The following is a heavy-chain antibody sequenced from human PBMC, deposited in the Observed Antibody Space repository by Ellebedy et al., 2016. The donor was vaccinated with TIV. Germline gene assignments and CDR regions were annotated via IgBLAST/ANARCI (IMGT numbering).Heavy chain of an antibody. CDR2: ISSTSNYI. J-gene: IGHJ4*02. D-gene: IGHD1-14*01. CDR1: GFNFSEYS. Sequence: GGSLRLXXATSGFNFSEYSMHWVRQAPGKGPEWVSSISSTSNYIYYEDSVKGRFTISRDNAKNSLYLQMNSLRAEDTAVYYCARDDGYRTVDYWGQGTLVTVSS. CDR3: ARDDGYRTVDY. V-gene: IGHV3-21*01.